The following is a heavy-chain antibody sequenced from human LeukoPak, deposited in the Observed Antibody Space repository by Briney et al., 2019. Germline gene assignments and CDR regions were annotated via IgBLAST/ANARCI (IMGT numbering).Heavy chain of an antibody. CDR1: GGSISCYY. V-gene: IGHV4-59*08. D-gene: IGHD6-13*01. CDR3: ASPTTGYSSSWYAFDI. CDR2: IYYSGST. Sequence: SETLSLTCTVSGGSISCYYWSWIRQPPGKGLEWIGYIYYSGSTNYNPSLKSRVTISVDTSKNQFSLKLSSVTAADTAVYYCASPTTGYSSSWYAFDIWGQGTMVTVSS. J-gene: IGHJ3*02.